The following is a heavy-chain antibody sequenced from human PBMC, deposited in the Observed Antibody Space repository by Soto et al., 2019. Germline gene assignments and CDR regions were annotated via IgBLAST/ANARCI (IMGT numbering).Heavy chain of an antibody. V-gene: IGHV1-2*02. D-gene: IGHD6-13*01. CDR3: VYSSNALGMDV. J-gene: IGHJ6*02. CDR1: GYSFTGYY. Sequence: XSVKVTCNASGYSFTGYYMRWVRQAPGQGLEWMGWINPNSGGTNYAQKFQGRVTMTRDTSISTAYMELSRLRSDDTAVYYCVYSSNALGMDVWGQGTTVTVSS. CDR2: INPNSGGT.